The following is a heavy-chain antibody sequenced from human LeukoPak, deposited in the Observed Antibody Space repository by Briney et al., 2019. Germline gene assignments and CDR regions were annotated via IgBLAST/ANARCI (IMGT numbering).Heavy chain of an antibody. Sequence: GGSLRLSCAASGFTFSSYGMHWVRQAPGKGLKWVAFIRYDGSNKYYADSVKGRFTISRDNSKNTLYLQMNSLRAEDTAVYYCAKSPGAMVRAFVADYFDYWGQGTLVTVSS. V-gene: IGHV3-30*02. D-gene: IGHD3-10*01. CDR1: GFTFSSYG. J-gene: IGHJ4*02. CDR3: AKSPGAMVRAFVADYFDY. CDR2: IRYDGSNK.